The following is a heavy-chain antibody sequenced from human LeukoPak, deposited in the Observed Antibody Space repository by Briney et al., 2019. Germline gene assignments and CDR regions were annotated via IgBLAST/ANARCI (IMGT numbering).Heavy chain of an antibody. CDR1: GYTFTSYD. V-gene: IGHV1-8*01. CDR3: ARAYYYGSGSYYSPWFDP. Sequence: GASVKVSCKASGYTFTSYDINWVRQATGQGLEWMGWMNPNSGNTGYAQKFQGRVTMTRNTSISTAYMELSSPRSEDTAVYYCARAYYYGSGSYYSPWFDPWGQGTLVTVSS. J-gene: IGHJ5*02. D-gene: IGHD3-10*01. CDR2: MNPNSGNT.